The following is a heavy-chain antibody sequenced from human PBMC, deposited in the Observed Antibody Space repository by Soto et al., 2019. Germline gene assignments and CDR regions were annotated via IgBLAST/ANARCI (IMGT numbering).Heavy chain of an antibody. V-gene: IGHV4-4*07. CDR2: IYATGTT. D-gene: IGHD1-1*01. J-gene: IGHJ5*02. CDR3: VRDGTKTLRDWFDP. CDR1: GASISGFY. Sequence: QVQLQESGPGLVKPSETLSLTCTVSGASISGFYWSWLRKSAGKGVEWIGRIYATGTTDYNPSLKSRVMMSVDTSEKQFSLKLRSVTAADTAVYYCVRDGTKTLRDWFDPWGQGISVTVSS.